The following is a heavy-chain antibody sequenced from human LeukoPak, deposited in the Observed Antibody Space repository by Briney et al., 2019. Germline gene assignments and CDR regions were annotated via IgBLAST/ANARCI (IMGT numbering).Heavy chain of an antibody. J-gene: IGHJ4*02. D-gene: IGHD5-12*01. CDR1: GGTFSSYA. V-gene: IGHV1-69*01. CDR2: IIPIFGTA. Sequence: SVKVSCKASGGTFSSYAISWVRQAPGQGLEWMGGIIPIFGTANYAQKFQGRVTITADESTSTAYMELSSLRSEDTAVYYCWKFGGYEERGDDYWGQGTLVTVSS. CDR3: WKFGGYEERGDDY.